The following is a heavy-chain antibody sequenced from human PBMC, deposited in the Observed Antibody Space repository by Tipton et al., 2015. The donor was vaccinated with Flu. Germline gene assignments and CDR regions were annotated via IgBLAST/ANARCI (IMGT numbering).Heavy chain of an antibody. CDR3: ARDDPTAEALFDY. CDR1: GFTFSTYW. CDR2: INSDGSST. V-gene: IGHV3-74*01. J-gene: IGHJ4*02. D-gene: IGHD2-21*02. Sequence: SLRLSCAASGFTFSTYWMHWVRQPPGKGLAWVSRINSDGSSTSYADSVKGRFTISRDNAKNTLYLQMNNLRAEDTAVYYCARDDPTAEALFDYWGPGTLVTVSS.